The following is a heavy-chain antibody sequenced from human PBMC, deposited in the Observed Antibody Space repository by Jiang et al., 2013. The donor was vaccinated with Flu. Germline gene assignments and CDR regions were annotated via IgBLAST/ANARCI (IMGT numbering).Heavy chain of an antibody. Sequence: LLKPSQTLSLTCTVSGDSISSGGYYWSWIRQHPGEGLEWIGYIYYSGFTYYNPSLKSRVTMSLDTSKNQFFLNLRSVTAADTAVYYCARHRTLAGVVIAYNWFDPWGQGTLVTVSS. CDR2: IYYSGFT. CDR3: ARHRTLAGVVIAYNWFDP. V-gene: IGHV4-31*03. J-gene: IGHJ5*02. D-gene: IGHD3-22*01. CDR1: GDSISSGGYY.